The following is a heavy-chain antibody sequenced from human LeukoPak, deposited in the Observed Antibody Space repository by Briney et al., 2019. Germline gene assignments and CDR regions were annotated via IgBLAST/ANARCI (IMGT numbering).Heavy chain of an antibody. V-gene: IGHV3-23*01. D-gene: IGHD3-22*01. CDR1: GFTFSNAW. Sequence: GGSLRLPCAASGFTFSNAWMSWVRQAPGKGLEWVAGISDSGGSTNYADSVKGRFTISRDKPKNTLYLQMNSLRAEDTVVYFCAKRGVVIRVILVGFHKEAYYFDSWGQGALVTVSS. J-gene: IGHJ4*02. CDR2: ISDSGGST. CDR3: AKRGVVIRVILVGFHKEAYYFDS.